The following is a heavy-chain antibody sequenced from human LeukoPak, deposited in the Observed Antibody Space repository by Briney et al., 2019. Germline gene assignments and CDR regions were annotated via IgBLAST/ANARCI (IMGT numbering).Heavy chain of an antibody. CDR3: ARGYCSSTSCYVVDY. D-gene: IGHD2-2*01. J-gene: IGHJ4*02. CDR1: GYTFTGYY. CDR2: INPNSGGT. V-gene: IGHV1-2*02. Sequence: ASVKVSCKASGYTFTGYYMHWVRQAPGQGLEWMGWINPNSGGTNYAQKFQGRATMTRDTSISTAYMELSRLRSDDTAVYYCARGYCSSTSCYVVDYWGQGTLVTVSS.